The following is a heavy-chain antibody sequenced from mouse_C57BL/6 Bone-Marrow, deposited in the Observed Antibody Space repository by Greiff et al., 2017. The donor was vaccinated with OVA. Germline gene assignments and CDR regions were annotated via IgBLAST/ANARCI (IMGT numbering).Heavy chain of an antibody. J-gene: IGHJ2*01. Sequence: EVQLQQSGPELVKPGASVKISCKASGYTFTDYYMNWVKQSHGKSLEWIGDINPNNGGTSYNQKFKGKATLTVDKSSSTAYVGIHSLTSEDSEVYYCARETGSSYDWGQGTTRTVSS. V-gene: IGHV1-26*01. CDR1: GYTFTDYY. CDR2: INPNNGGT. D-gene: IGHD1-1*01. CDR3: ARETGSSYD.